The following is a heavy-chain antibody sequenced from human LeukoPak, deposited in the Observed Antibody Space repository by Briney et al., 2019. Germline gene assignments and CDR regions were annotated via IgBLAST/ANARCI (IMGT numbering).Heavy chain of an antibody. D-gene: IGHD6-13*01. Sequence: PSETLSLTCTVSGGSISSSSYYWGWIRQPPGKGLEWIGSIYYSGSTYYNPSLKSRVTISVDTSKNQFSLKLSSVTAADTAVNYCARGRGSIAAAGLRYYFDYWGQGTLVTVSS. V-gene: IGHV4-39*01. CDR1: GGSISSSSYY. J-gene: IGHJ4*02. CDR3: ARGRGSIAAAGLRYYFDY. CDR2: IYYSGST.